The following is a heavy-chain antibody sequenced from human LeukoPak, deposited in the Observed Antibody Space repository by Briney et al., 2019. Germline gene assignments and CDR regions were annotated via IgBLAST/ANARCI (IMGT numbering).Heavy chain of an antibody. Sequence: PGGSLRLSCAASGLTFSSYSMNWVRQAPGKGLEWVSSISSSGTYVYYADSVKGRFTISRDNAKNSLSLQMNSLKADDAAVYYCAIDSSKQLAGYLPDGFDIWGQGTMVTVSS. J-gene: IGHJ3*02. D-gene: IGHD3-9*01. V-gene: IGHV3-21*01. CDR2: ISSSGTYV. CDR1: GLTFSSYS. CDR3: AIDSSKQLAGYLPDGFDI.